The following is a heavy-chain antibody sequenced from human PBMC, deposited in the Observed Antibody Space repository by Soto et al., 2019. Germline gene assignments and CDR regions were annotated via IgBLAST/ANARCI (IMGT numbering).Heavy chain of an antibody. Sequence: QHGGSLRLSCAASGFIFSSNWMHWVRQAPGKGLVWVSRINLDGSTTNYADSVKGRFTISRDNAKNTLYLQMNTLRAEDTAIYFCARDRGSGWYNYFDYWGQGTRVTVSS. D-gene: IGHD6-19*01. CDR3: ARDRGSGWYNYFDY. CDR2: INLDGSTT. CDR1: GFIFSSNW. V-gene: IGHV3-74*01. J-gene: IGHJ4*02.